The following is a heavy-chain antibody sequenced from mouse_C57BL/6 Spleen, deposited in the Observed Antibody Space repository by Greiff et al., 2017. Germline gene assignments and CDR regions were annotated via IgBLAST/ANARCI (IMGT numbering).Heavy chain of an antibody. J-gene: IGHJ3*01. CDR3: ARLYGSSYGFAY. CDR1: GFNIKDYY. V-gene: IGHV14-2*01. Sequence: EVQLQQSGAELVKPGASVKLSCTASGFNIKDYYMHWVKQRTEQGLEWIGRIDPEDGETKYAPQFQGKATITVDTSSNTAYLQLSSLTSEDTAVYYCARLYGSSYGFAYWGQGTLVTVSA. D-gene: IGHD1-1*01. CDR2: IDPEDGET.